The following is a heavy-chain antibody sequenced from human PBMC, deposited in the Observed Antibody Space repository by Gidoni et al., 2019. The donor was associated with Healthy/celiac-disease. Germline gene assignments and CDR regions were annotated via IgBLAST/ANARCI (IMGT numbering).Heavy chain of an antibody. Sequence: QLQLQESGPGLVTPSEPLSLTCTVSGGSISSSSYYWGWIRQPPGKGLEWIGSIYYSGSTYYNPSLKSRVTISVDTSKNQFSLKLSSVTAADTAVYYCARQEKGYYYGSGSYLGFDYWGQGTLVTVSS. D-gene: IGHD3-10*01. CDR1: GGSISSSSYY. CDR2: IYYSGST. CDR3: ARQEKGYYYGSGSYLGFDY. J-gene: IGHJ4*02. V-gene: IGHV4-39*01.